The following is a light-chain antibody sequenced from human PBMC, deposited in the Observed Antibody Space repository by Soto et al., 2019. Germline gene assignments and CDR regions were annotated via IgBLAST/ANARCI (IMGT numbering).Light chain of an antibody. CDR3: QQYYNWPSLT. Sequence: EIVMTQSPATLSVSPGERATPSCRASQSVSNNLAWYQQKPGQAPRLLIFGASTRATAIPARFSGSGSGTEFTLTISSLQSEDFAVYYCQQYYNWPSLTFGGGTKVDIK. CDR2: GAS. J-gene: IGKJ4*01. CDR1: QSVSNN. V-gene: IGKV3-15*01.